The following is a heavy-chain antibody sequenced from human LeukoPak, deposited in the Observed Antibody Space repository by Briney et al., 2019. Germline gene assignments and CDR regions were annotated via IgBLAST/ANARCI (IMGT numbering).Heavy chain of an antibody. Sequence: PGGSLRLSCAASGFTFGDTWMNWVRQVPGQGLEWMANIKQDGSEKFYAASVKGRFTISRDNGKSSLYLQMNSLRAEDTALYYCATSYDMGWLIGYWGQGTLVTVSS. J-gene: IGHJ4*02. D-gene: IGHD3/OR15-3a*01. CDR1: GFTFGDTW. CDR2: IKQDGSEK. CDR3: ATSYDMGWLIGY. V-gene: IGHV3-7*03.